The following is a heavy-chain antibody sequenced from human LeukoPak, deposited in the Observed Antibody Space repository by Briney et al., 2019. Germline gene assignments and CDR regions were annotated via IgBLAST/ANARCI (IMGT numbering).Heavy chain of an antibody. CDR1: GFTFTDYR. CDR2: ISSPSTHI. V-gene: IGHV3-48*02. Sequence: GGSLRLSCAASGFTFTDYRINWVRKAAGRGQEWDLYISSPSTHIYYADSVRGRFTISRDNAKNSLYLQMNSLRDEDTAVYYCARESYWGSNAKGFDYWGQGTLVTVSS. J-gene: IGHJ4*02. CDR3: ARESYWGSNAKGFDY. D-gene: IGHD7-27*01.